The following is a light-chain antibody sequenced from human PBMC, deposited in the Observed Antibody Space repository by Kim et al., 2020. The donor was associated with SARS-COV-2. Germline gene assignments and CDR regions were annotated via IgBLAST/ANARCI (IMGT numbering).Light chain of an antibody. CDR2: GAS. CDR3: QQYHDYSWT. J-gene: IGKJ1*01. CDR1: QSVDNN. V-gene: IGKV3-15*01. Sequence: SVSPGERATLSCRASQSVDNNLAGYQHKPGQSPSLLIFGASTRATGTPDRFSGSGSGTEFTLSISSLQSEDFAVYYCQQYHDYSWTFGQGTKLEI.